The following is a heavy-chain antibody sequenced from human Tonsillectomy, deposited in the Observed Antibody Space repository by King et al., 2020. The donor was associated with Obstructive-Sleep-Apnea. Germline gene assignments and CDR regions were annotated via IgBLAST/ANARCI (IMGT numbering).Heavy chain of an antibody. CDR1: GFTGASNY. CDR2: IFSGGIT. Sequence: VQLVESGGGLVQPGGSLRLSCAASGFTGASNYMSWVRQAPGKGLGWVSVIFSGGITFYADSVKGRFTISTHSSKNIFYLQMNSLRPEDTAVYYGARAVFSAGNFDHWGQGTLVTVSS. CDR3: ARAVFSAGNFDH. J-gene: IGHJ4*02. D-gene: IGHD6-13*01. V-gene: IGHV3-53*04.